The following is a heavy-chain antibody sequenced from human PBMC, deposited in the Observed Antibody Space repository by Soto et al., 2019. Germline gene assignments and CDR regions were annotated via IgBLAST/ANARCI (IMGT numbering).Heavy chain of an antibody. CDR3: AKGTKRELRGWSAP. D-gene: IGHD1-7*01. J-gene: IGHJ5*02. CDR2: ISGSGGST. V-gene: IGHV3-23*01. CDR1: GFTFSSYA. Sequence: GGSLRLSCAASGFTFSSYAMSWVRQAPGKGLEWVSAISGSGGSTYYADSVKGRFTISRDNSKNTLYLQMNSLRAEDTAVYYCAKGTKRELRGWSAPWGQGTLVTVSS.